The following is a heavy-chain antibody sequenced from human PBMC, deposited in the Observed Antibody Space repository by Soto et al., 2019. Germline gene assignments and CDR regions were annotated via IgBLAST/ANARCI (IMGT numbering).Heavy chain of an antibody. CDR2: NYYSGST. Sequence: QVQLQESGPGLVKPSQTLSLTCTVSGGSISSGGYYWSWIRQHPGKGLEWIGYNYYSGSTYYNPSRKSRVTISVDTSKNQFSLKLSSVTAADTAVYYCARDTHDYGDYEGYWYFDLWGRGTLVTVSS. V-gene: IGHV4-31*03. D-gene: IGHD4-17*01. J-gene: IGHJ2*01. CDR1: GGSISSGGYY. CDR3: ARDTHDYGDYEGYWYFDL.